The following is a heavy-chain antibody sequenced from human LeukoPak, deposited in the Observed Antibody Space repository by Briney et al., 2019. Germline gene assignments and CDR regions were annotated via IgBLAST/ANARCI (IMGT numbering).Heavy chain of an antibody. J-gene: IGHJ4*02. D-gene: IGHD6-19*01. CDR3: ARDIAVAAIIPPYFDY. V-gene: IGHV1-18*01. CDR2: IRAYNGNT. Sequence: ASVKVSCKASNYTFNSYGISWVRQAPGQGLEWMGCIRAYNGNTNYAQKLQGRVTMTTDTSTSTAYLELRSLRSDDTAVYYCARDIAVAAIIPPYFDYWGQGTLVTVSS. CDR1: NYTFNSYG.